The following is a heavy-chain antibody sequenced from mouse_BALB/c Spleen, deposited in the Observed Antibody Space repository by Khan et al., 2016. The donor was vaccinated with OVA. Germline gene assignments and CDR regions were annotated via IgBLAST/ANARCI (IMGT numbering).Heavy chain of an antibody. CDR1: GFTFSGVG. V-gene: IGHV5-17*02. CDR3: ARRRIFDGYYGGPMDY. J-gene: IGHJ4*01. Sequence: EVQLLETGGNLVQPGGSRKLSCAASGFTFSGVGMHWVRQAPEKGLEWVAYISSGSSTIYYADTVKGRFTISRDKPKNTLFLQMTRLRSEDTAMXYCARRRIFDGYYGGPMDYWGQGTSVTVSS. D-gene: IGHD2-3*01. CDR2: ISSGSSTI.